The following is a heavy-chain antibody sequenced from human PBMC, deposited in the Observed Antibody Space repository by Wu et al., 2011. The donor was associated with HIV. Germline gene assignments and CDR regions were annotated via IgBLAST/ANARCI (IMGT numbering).Heavy chain of an antibody. D-gene: IGHD6-6*01. Sequence: QVQLVQSGAEVKKPGASVKVSCKASGYTFTNYAIHWVRQAPGQGLEWTGWISAYNGDTNYAQKLQDRVTMTTDTSTSTAYMELRSLRSDDTAVYYCARDGSSAQLDLYYNHMDVWGKGTTVTVSS. CDR2: ISAYNGDT. J-gene: IGHJ6*03. V-gene: IGHV1-18*01. CDR1: GYTFTNYA. CDR3: ARDGSSAQLDLYYNHMDV.